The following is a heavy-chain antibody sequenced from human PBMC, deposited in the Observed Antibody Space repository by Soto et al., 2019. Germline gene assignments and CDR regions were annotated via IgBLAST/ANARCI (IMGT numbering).Heavy chain of an antibody. V-gene: IGHV2-5*02. D-gene: IGHD2-15*01. J-gene: IGHJ1*01. CDR2: IYWDDDK. Sequence: QITLKESGPTLVKPTQTLTLTCTFSGFSLSTSGVGVGWIRQPPGKALEWLALIYWDDDKRYSPSLKSRLTITQAPSKNQVVLTLTYMDPVDTATYYCAHRRDWSGGSCYANFHHWGQGTLVTVSS. CDR1: GFSLSTSGVG. CDR3: AHRRDWSGGSCYANFHH.